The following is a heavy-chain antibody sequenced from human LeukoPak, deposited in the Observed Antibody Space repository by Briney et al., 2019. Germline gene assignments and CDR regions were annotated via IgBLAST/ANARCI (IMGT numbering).Heavy chain of an antibody. CDR3: ARGYSSGYRIDY. J-gene: IGHJ4*02. D-gene: IGHD5-18*01. CDR2: INSDGSTT. Sequence: GGSLRLSCAASGFTFSSYWMHWVRQAPEKGLVWVSRINSDGSTTSYADSVKGRFTISRDNAKKTLYLQMNSLRAEDTAIYYCARGYSSGYRIDYWGQGTLVTVSS. CDR1: GFTFSSYW. V-gene: IGHV3-74*01.